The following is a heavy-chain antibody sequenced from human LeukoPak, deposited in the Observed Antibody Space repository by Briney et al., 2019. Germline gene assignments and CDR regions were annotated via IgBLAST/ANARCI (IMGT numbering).Heavy chain of an antibody. J-gene: IGHJ4*02. CDR2: IYYIGST. Sequence: SETLSLTCTVSGGSISCYYWSWIRQPPGKGLEWIGYIYYIGSTNYNPSLKSRVTISVDTSKNQFSLKLSSVTAADTAVYYCARDISYDSSGYRAYYFDYWGQGTLVTVSS. CDR3: ARDISYDSSGYRAYYFDY. V-gene: IGHV4-59*01. D-gene: IGHD3-22*01. CDR1: GGSISCYY.